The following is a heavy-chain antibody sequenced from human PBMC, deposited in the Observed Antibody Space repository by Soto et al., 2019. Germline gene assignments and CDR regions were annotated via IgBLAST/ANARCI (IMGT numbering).Heavy chain of an antibody. CDR3: AKGDGRIVPRHFDD. CDR2: ISSGGGSP. CDR1: GFTFSYYA. J-gene: IGHJ4*02. Sequence: GGSLRLSCAASGFTFSYYAMSWVRQAPGKGLEWVSSISSGGGSPYYADSVKGRFTISRNNSKNTLFLQMNNLRAEDTAIYYCAKGDGRIVPRHFDDWGQGTLVTVSS. D-gene: IGHD1-26*01. V-gene: IGHV3-23*01.